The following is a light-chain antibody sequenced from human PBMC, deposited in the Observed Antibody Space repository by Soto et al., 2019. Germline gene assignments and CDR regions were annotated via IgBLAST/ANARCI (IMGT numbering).Light chain of an antibody. CDR2: GAS. CDR3: QQYGALPPT. CDR1: QTVSNTY. Sequence: EIVLTQFPGALSLSPGERVTLSCRASQTVSNTYLAWYQQKSGQAHKFLIYGASNRSTGIPDRFSGSGSGTDFTLTISRLAPEDFAVYYCQQYGALPPTFGGGTKVEIK. J-gene: IGKJ4*01. V-gene: IGKV3-20*01.